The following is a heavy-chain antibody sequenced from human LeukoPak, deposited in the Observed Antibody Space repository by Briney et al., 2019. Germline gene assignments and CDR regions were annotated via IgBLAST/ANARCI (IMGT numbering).Heavy chain of an antibody. D-gene: IGHD6-13*01. CDR2: IYYSGST. CDR1: GGSISSGGYS. V-gene: IGHV4-31*03. J-gene: IGHJ4*02. Sequence: KSSETLSLTCTVSGGSISSGGYSWSWIRQHPGKGLEWIGYIYYSGSTYYNPSLKSRVTISVDTSKNQFSLKLSSVTAADTAVYYCARGDFIAAGYLFDYWGQGTLVTVSS. CDR3: ARGDFIAAGYLFDY.